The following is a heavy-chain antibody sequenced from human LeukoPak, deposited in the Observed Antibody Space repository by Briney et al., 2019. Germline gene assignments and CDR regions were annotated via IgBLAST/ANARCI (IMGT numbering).Heavy chain of an antibody. D-gene: IGHD6-19*01. CDR2: IHTSGTT. CDR1: NGSVVSNF. CDR3: ARHTMYSSGLDY. Sequence: SETLSLTCTVSNGSVVSNFWTSMRQPAGQGLEWIGRIHTSGTTNYNPSLKSRVTMSVDTSKNQFSLKLSSVTAADTAVYYCARHTMYSSGLDYWGQGTLVTVSS. V-gene: IGHV4-4*07. J-gene: IGHJ4*02.